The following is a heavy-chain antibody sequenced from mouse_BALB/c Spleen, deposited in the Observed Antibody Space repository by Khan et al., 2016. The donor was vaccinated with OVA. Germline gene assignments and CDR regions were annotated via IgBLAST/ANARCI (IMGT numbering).Heavy chain of an antibody. CDR2: INPNTGNT. Sequence: VQLKESGPDLVKPGASVKMSCKASGYSFTGYYMNWVKQSHGKSLECIGRINPNTGNTNYNQKFKGKVVFIVDTSSSTVYMELRSLTSEDSAVYYCARGYDFVAYWGQGTLGTVSA. J-gene: IGHJ3*01. CDR3: ARGYDFVAY. V-gene: IGHV1-26*01. CDR1: GYSFTGYY. D-gene: IGHD2-14*01.